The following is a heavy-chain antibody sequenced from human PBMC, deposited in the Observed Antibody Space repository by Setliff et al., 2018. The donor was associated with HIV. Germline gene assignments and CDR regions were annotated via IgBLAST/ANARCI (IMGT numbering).Heavy chain of an antibody. J-gene: IGHJ5*02. CDR2: MNPNSGYT. V-gene: IGHV1-8*01. D-gene: IGHD2-15*01. CDR3: ARGHCGGGICYSPNWLDP. CDR1: GYTFTSYD. Sequence: ASVKVSCKSSGYTFTSYDINWVRQATGQGLEWMGWMNPNSGYTDYAQKFRDRVTLTTDTSTSTAYMELRSLTSDDTAVYYCARGHCGGGICYSPNWLDPWGQGTLVTV.